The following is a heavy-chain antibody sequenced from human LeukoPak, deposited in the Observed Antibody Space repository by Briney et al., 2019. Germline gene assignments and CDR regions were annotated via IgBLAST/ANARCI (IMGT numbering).Heavy chain of an antibody. CDR2: ISYDGSNK. CDR3: AKEGAVVPSADTDKSSGIYFVY. V-gene: IGHV3-30*18. D-gene: IGHD2-2*01. Sequence: PGGSLRLSCAASGFTFSSYCMHWVRQAPGKGLEWVAVISYDGSNKYYADSVKGRFTISRDNSKNTLYLQMNSLRAEDTAVYYCAKEGAVVPSADTDKSSGIYFVYWGQGTLVTVSS. CDR1: GFTFSSYC. J-gene: IGHJ4*02.